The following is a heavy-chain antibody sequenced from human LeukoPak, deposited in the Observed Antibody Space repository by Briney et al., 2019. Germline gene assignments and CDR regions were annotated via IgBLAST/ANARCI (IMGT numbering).Heavy chain of an antibody. Sequence: AASVKVSCKASGGTFSSYAISWVRQAPGQGLEWMGGIIPIFGTANYAQKFQGRVTITADESTSTAYMELSSLRSEDTAVYYCAREGKWELSGPVGAREFDYWGQGTLVTVSS. J-gene: IGHJ4*02. CDR1: GGTFSSYA. V-gene: IGHV1-69*13. D-gene: IGHD1-26*01. CDR3: AREGKWELSGPVGAREFDY. CDR2: IIPIFGTA.